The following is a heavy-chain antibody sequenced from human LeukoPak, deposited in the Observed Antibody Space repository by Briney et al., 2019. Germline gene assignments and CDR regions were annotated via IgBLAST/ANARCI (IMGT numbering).Heavy chain of an antibody. CDR1: DGSISSSSYY. CDR3: ARTHGYSYGYFDY. V-gene: IGHV4-39*01. D-gene: IGHD5-18*01. J-gene: IGHJ4*02. CDR2: FYYSGST. Sequence: PSETLSLTCTVSDGSISSSSYYWAWIRQPPGKGPEWIGSFYYSGSTYHNPSLKSRVTISGDTSKSQFSLKVSSVTAADAAVYYCARTHGYSYGYFDYWGQGTLVTVSS.